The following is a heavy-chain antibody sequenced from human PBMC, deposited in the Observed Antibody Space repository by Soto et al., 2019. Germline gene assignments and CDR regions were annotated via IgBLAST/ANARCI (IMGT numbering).Heavy chain of an antibody. V-gene: IGHV4-30-2*01. Sequence: SETMSVTWGVAGGSIGGGGGCWSWIRQPPGKGLEWIGYIYHSGSTYYNPSLKSRVTISVDRSKNQFSLKLSSVTAADTAVYYCARLLGCSGGSCYQGAFDIWGQGTMVTVSS. CDR1: GGSIGGGGGC. J-gene: IGHJ3*02. CDR3: ARLLGCSGGSCYQGAFDI. D-gene: IGHD2-15*01. CDR2: IYHSGST.